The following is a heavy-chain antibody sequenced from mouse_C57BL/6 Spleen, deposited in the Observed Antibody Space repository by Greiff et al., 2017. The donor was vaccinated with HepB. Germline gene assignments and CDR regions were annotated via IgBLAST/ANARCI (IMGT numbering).Heavy chain of an antibody. CDR2: IYPGSGNT. CDR1: GYTFTDYY. J-gene: IGHJ3*01. V-gene: IGHV1-76*01. D-gene: IGHD1-1*01. CDR3: AREGKFITTGGFAY. Sequence: QVHVKQSGAELVRPGASVKLSCKASGYTFTDYYINWVKQRPGQGLEWIARIYPGSGNTYYNEKFKGKATLTAEKSSSTAYMQLSSLTSEDSAVYFCAREGKFITTGGFAYWGQGTLVTVSA.